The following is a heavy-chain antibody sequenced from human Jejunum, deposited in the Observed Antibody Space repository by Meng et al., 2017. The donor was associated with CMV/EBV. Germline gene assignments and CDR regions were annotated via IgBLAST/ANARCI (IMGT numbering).Heavy chain of an antibody. V-gene: IGHV4-4*01. Sequence: AVSGDSISRNNYWSWVRQPPGKGLEWIGEISHSGITKYTPSLKSRVTISVDKTKNYFSLNLISVTAADTGVYFCARSSGYWSLDYWGQGTRVTVSS. D-gene: IGHD2-8*02. CDR3: ARSSGYWSLDY. CDR2: ISHSGIT. CDR1: GDSISRNNY. J-gene: IGHJ4*02.